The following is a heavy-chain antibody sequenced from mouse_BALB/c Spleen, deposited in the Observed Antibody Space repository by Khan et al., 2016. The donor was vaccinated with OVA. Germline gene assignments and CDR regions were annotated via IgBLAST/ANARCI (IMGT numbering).Heavy chain of an antibody. Sequence: EVHLVESGGGLVQPGGSLKLSCAASGFTFSSYGMSWVRQTPDKRLELVATINSNGGSTYYPDSVKGRFTISRDNAKNTLYLQMSSLKSEDTAMYYCARMARTINWGQGTTLTVSS. V-gene: IGHV5-6-3*01. CDR1: GFTFSSYG. CDR3: ARMARTIN. J-gene: IGHJ2*01. CDR2: INSNGGST.